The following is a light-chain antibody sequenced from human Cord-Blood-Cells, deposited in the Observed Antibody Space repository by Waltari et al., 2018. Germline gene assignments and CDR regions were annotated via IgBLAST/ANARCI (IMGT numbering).Light chain of an antibody. CDR2: AAS. V-gene: IGKV1-39*01. CDR3: QQSYSTPYT. CDR1: QSIRSY. Sequence: DIQMTQSPSSLSASVAHRVTITCRASQSIRSYLNWYKQKPGKAPKRLIYAASRLQSGVQSRFSGSGSGTDFTLTISSLQPEDFATYYCQQSYSTPYTLGQGTKLEIK. J-gene: IGKJ2*01.